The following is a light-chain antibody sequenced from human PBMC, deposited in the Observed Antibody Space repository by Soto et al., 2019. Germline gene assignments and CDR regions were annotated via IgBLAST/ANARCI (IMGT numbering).Light chain of an antibody. V-gene: IGLV2-14*01. CDR2: DVS. Sequence: QSALTQPASVSGSPGQSITISCTGTSSDIGGYNFVSWYQQHPGKAPKLMIYDVSNRPSGVSNRFSGSKSGNTASLTISGLQAEDETDYYCSSPTSISTYVFGTGTKLTVL. CDR1: SSDIGGYNF. J-gene: IGLJ1*01. CDR3: SSPTSISTYV.